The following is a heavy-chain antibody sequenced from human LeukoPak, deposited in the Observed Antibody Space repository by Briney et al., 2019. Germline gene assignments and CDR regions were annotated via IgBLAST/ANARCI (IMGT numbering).Heavy chain of an antibody. CDR2: IHYIGSS. Sequence: SETLSLTCTVSGGSISGSKYNWGWIRQPPGKGLQWIGSIHYIGSSYHNPSLTSRVTVSVDASKNQFSLKLTSVTAADTAVYYCAREKTGNFDYWGLGTLVTVSS. D-gene: IGHD1-1*01. CDR3: AREKTGNFDY. CDR1: GGSISGSKYN. J-gene: IGHJ4*02. V-gene: IGHV4-39*07.